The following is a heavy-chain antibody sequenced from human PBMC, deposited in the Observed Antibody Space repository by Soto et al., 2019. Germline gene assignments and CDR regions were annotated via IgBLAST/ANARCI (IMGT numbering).Heavy chain of an antibody. J-gene: IGHJ4*02. V-gene: IGHV3-33*01. Sequence: QVQLVESGGGVVQPGRSLRLSCAASGFTFSSYGMHWVRQAPGKGLEWVAVIWYDGSNKYYADSVKGRFTISTDNSKNPLYLQMNSLRAEDTAVYYCARDYDSSGYPRYYFDYWGQGTLVTVSS. D-gene: IGHD3-22*01. CDR1: GFTFSSYG. CDR2: IWYDGSNK. CDR3: ARDYDSSGYPRYYFDY.